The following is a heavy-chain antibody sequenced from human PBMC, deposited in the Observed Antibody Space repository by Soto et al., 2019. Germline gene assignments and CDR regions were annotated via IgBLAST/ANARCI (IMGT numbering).Heavy chain of an antibody. CDR1: GFTFSSYS. Sequence: GGSLRLSCAASGFTFSSYSMNWVRQAPGKGLEWVSSISSSSSYIYYADSVKGRFTISRDNAKNSLYLQMNSLRAEDTAVYYCAPTVDIVATIESWFAPWGRGTRVTVSS. CDR3: APTVDIVATIESWFAP. V-gene: IGHV3-21*01. J-gene: IGHJ5*02. D-gene: IGHD5-12*01. CDR2: ISSSSSYI.